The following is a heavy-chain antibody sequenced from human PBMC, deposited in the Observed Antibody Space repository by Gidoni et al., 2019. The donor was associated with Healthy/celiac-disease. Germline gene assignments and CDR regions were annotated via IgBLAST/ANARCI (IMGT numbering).Heavy chain of an antibody. V-gene: IGHV1-69*01. CDR3: ASLYGTPTYYYDSSGYYPIDY. CDR2: IIPIFGTA. D-gene: IGHD3-22*01. CDR1: GGTFSSYA. J-gene: IGHJ4*02. Sequence: QVQLVQSGAEVKKPGSSVKVSCKASGGTFSSYAISWVRQAPGQGLEWMGGIIPIFGTANYAQKFQGRVTITADESTSTAYMELSSLRSEDTAVYYCASLYGTPTYYYDSSGYYPIDYWGQGTLVTVSS.